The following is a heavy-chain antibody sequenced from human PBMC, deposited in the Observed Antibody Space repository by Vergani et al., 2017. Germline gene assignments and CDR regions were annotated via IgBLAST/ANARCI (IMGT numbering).Heavy chain of an antibody. J-gene: IGHJ4*02. Sequence: QVQLQESGPGLVKPSETLSLTCTVSGYSISTGYYWGWIRQPPGKGLEWIGSIFHSWTTYYNPSRKSRLSISVDTSKNQFSLKLSSVTAADTAVYYCASLGRTSMSAAINFWGQGTLVTVSS. CDR1: GYSISTGYY. V-gene: IGHV4-38-2*02. D-gene: IGHD6-25*01. CDR2: IFHSWTT. CDR3: ASLGRTSMSAAINF.